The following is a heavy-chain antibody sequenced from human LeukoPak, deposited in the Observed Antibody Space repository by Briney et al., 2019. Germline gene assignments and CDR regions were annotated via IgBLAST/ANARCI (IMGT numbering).Heavy chain of an antibody. CDR3: ARGDSSSWHLNWFDP. CDR2: INHSGST. V-gene: IGHV4-30-2*01. Sequence: SETLSLTCTVSGGSISTGGYYWSWIRQPPGQGLEWIGSINHSGSTYYNPSLKSRVTMSLDKSKNQFSLKLSSVTAADTAVYYCARGDSSSWHLNWFDPWGQGTLVTVSS. J-gene: IGHJ5*02. CDR1: GGSISTGGYY. D-gene: IGHD6-13*01.